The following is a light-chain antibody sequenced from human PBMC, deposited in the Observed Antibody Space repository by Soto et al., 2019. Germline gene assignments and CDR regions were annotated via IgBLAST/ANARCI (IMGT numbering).Light chain of an antibody. V-gene: IGLV1-40*01. CDR3: QSYESSLVV. CDR1: SSNIGAGYD. J-gene: IGLJ2*01. Sequence: SVLTQPPSVSGAPGQKVTISCTGSSSNIGAGYDVHWYQQLPGTAPKLLIYGNSNRPSGVPDRFSGSKSGTSASLAITGLQAEDEADYYCQSYESSLVVFGGGTKLTVL. CDR2: GNS.